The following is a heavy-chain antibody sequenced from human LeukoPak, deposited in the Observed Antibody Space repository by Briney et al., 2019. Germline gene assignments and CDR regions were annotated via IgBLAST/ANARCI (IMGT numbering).Heavy chain of an antibody. Sequence: GESLKIYCKGSGYSFTSYWIGWVRQMPGKGLEWMGIIYPDDSESKYSPSFQGQVTISADKSISTAYLQWSSLKASDTAMYYCARSRDSSGYYYLMWGQGTLVTVSS. V-gene: IGHV5-51*01. D-gene: IGHD3-22*01. J-gene: IGHJ4*02. CDR2: IYPDDSES. CDR3: ARSRDSSGYYYLM. CDR1: GYSFTSYW.